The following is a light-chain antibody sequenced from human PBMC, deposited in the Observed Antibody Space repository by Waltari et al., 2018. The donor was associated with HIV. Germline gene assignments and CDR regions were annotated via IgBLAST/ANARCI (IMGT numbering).Light chain of an antibody. V-gene: IGKV2-28*01. Sequence: DIVMTQSPLSLPATPGEPASISCRSSQSLLHSNGYNYLDWYLQKPGQSPQLLIYLGSNRASGVPDRFSGSGSGTDFTLKISRVEAEDVGVYYCMQALQTPTFGQG. CDR3: MQALQTPT. CDR2: LGS. CDR1: QSLLHSNGYNY. J-gene: IGKJ1*01.